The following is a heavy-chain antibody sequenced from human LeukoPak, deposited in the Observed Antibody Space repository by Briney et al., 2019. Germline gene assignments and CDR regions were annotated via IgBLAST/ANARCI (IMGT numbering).Heavy chain of an antibody. CDR2: ISSSSSYI. V-gene: IGHV3-21*01. J-gene: IGHJ6*01. CDR3: ARGSEGYCSGGGCYYGMDV. D-gene: IGHD2-15*01. CDR1: GFTFSSYT. Sequence: PGGSLRLSCAASGFTFSSYTMNWVSQAPGKGLEWVSYISSSSSYIYYADSVKGRFTISRDNAENSLYLQMNSLRAEDTAVYYCARGSEGYCSGGGCYYGMDVWGQGTTVTVSS.